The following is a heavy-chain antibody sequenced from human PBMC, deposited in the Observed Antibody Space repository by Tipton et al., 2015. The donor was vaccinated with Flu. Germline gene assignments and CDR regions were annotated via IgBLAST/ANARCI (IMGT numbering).Heavy chain of an antibody. CDR3: AREGYSSGSGSYFDY. D-gene: IGHD6-19*01. CDR1: GGFITSGSYY. Sequence: TLSLTCTVSGGFITSGSYYWSWIRQSAGKGLEWIGRIYTTGSTNYNPSLKSQISISVDTSKHQFSLNLNSVTAADTAVYYCAREGYSSGSGSYFDYWGQGALVTVSA. V-gene: IGHV4-61*02. CDR2: IYTTGST. J-gene: IGHJ4*02.